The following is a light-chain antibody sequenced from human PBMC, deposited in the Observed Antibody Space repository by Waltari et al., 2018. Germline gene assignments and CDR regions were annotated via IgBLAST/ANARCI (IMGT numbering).Light chain of an antibody. V-gene: IGLV2-23*02. J-gene: IGLJ2*01. CDR2: EVS. Sequence: QSALTQPASVSGSPGQSITISCTGTSSDVGSYNLVSWYQQHPGKAPKHMIYEVSKRPSGVSNRSSGSKSGNTASLTIAGLQAEDEADYYCCSYAGSSFVVFGGGTKLTVL. CDR1: SSDVGSYNL. CDR3: CSYAGSSFVV.